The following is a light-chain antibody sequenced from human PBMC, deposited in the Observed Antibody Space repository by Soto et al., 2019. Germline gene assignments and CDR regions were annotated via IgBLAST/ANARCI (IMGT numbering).Light chain of an antibody. CDR3: QQYGSSPPTWT. Sequence: EIVLTQSPGTLSLSPGERATLSCRASQSVGSSYLAWYQQKPGQAPRLLIYGASSRATGIPDGFSGSGSGTDFTLTISRLEPEDFAVYYCQQYGSSPPTWTFGQGTKVEIK. CDR2: GAS. CDR1: QSVGSSY. J-gene: IGKJ1*01. V-gene: IGKV3-20*01.